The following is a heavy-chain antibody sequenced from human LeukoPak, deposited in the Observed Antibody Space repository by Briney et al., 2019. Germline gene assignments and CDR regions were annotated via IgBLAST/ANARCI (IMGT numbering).Heavy chain of an antibody. J-gene: IGHJ4*02. Sequence: SGGSLRLSCVASGLTFSSYWMSWVRRAPGKGLEWVANIKQDGSEKHYVDSVKGRFTISRDNAKNSLYLQMSSLRAEDTAVYYCARLHSGFDYWGQGTLVTVSS. D-gene: IGHD1-26*01. CDR1: GLTFSSYW. CDR3: ARLHSGFDY. CDR2: IKQDGSEK. V-gene: IGHV3-7*01.